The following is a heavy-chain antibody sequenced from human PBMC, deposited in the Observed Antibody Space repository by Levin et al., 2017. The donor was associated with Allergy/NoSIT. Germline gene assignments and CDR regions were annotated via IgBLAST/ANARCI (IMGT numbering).Heavy chain of an antibody. Sequence: PGGSLRLSCAASGFTFSSYAMHWVRQAPGKGLEWVAVISYDGSNKYYADSVKGRFTISRDNSKNTLYLQMNSLRAEDTAVYYCARVGDSYYDILTGYLTYYYYGMDVWGQGTTVTVSS. CDR1: GFTFSSYA. J-gene: IGHJ6*02. CDR3: ARVGDSYYDILTGYLTYYYYGMDV. V-gene: IGHV3-30-3*01. D-gene: IGHD3-9*01. CDR2: ISYDGSNK.